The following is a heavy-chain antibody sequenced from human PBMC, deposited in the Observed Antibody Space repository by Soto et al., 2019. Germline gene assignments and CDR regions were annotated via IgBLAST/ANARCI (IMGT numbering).Heavy chain of an antibody. D-gene: IGHD2-15*01. V-gene: IGHV1-18*01. J-gene: IGHJ4*02. Sequence: ASVKVSCKASGYTFTSYGISWVRQAPGQGLEWMGWISAYNGNTNYAQKLQGRVTMTTDTSTSTAYMELRSLRSDDTAVYYCARDMMSSGGSPNFDYWGQGTLVTVSS. CDR1: GYTFTSYG. CDR3: ARDMMSSGGSPNFDY. CDR2: ISAYNGNT.